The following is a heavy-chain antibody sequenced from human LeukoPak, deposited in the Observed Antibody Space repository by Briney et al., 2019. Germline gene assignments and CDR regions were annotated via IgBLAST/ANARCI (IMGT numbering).Heavy chain of an antibody. D-gene: IGHD3-10*01. CDR3: TGNYYGSGSYADFDY. V-gene: IGHV3-73*01. CDR1: GFTFSGSA. CDR2: IRSTANGYAT. J-gene: IGHJ4*02. Sequence: GGSLRLSCAASGFTFSGSALHWVRQASGKGLEWVGRIRSTANGYATAYAASVKGRFTISRDDSKNTAYMQMDSLKTEDTAVYYCTGNYYGSGSYADFDYWGQGTLVTVSS.